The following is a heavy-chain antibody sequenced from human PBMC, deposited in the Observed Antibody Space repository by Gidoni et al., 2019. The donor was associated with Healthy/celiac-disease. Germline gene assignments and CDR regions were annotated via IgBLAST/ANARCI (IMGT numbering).Heavy chain of an antibody. CDR1: GGSFSGYY. CDR3: ASLYGDYRGYP. V-gene: IGHV4-34*01. J-gene: IGHJ5*02. D-gene: IGHD4-17*01. Sequence: QVQLQQWGAGLLKHSETLSLTCAVYGGSFSGYYWSWIRQPPGKGLEWIGEINHSGSTNYNPSLKSRVTISVDTSKNQFSLKLSSVTAADTAVYYCASLYGDYRGYPWGQGTLVTVSS. CDR2: INHSGST.